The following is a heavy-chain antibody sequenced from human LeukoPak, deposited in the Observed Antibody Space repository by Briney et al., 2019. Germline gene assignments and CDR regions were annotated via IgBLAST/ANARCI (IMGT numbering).Heavy chain of an antibody. CDR2: IKPNSGDT. CDR3: VRDRPHNWFDP. Sequence: GASVKVSCKASGYTFTGYYIHWVRQAPGQGLEWMGLIKPNSGDTKYAQKFQGRVTMTRDTSITTAYMELRSLRSDDTALYYCVRDRPHNWFDPWGQGTLVTVSS. CDR1: GYTFTGYY. J-gene: IGHJ5*02. V-gene: IGHV1-2*02.